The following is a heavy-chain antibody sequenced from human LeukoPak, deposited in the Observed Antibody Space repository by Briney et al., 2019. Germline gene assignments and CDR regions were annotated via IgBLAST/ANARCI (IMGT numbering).Heavy chain of an antibody. D-gene: IGHD3-9*01. CDR2: ISGSGGST. CDR3: AKDSCGYDILTGYYACFSFDH. CDR1: GFTFSSYA. V-gene: IGHV3-23*01. J-gene: IGHJ4*02. Sequence: GGSLRLSCAASGFTFSSYAMSWVRQAPGKGLEWVSGISGSGGSTYYADSVKGRFTISRDNSENTLYLQMNSLRAEDTAVYYCAKDSCGYDILTGYYACFSFDHWGQGTLVTVSP.